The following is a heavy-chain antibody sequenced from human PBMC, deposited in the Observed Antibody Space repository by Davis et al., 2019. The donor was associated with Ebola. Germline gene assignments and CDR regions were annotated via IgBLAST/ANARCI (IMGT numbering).Heavy chain of an antibody. CDR3: ARGPWILQIDY. D-gene: IGHD5-18*01. CDR2: INHSGST. J-gene: IGHJ4*02. V-gene: IGHV4-34*01. Sequence: PSETLSLTCAVYGGSFSGYYWSWIRQPPGKGLEWIGEINHSGSTNYNPSLKSRVTISVDTSKNQFSLKLSSVTAADTAVYYCARGPWILQIDYWGQGTLVTVSS. CDR1: GGSFSGYY.